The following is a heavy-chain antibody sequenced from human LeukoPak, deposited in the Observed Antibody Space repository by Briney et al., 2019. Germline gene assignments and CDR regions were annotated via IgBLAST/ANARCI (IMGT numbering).Heavy chain of an antibody. CDR3: ARLHDYGGKNFDL. CDR1: GVSISSSSYY. D-gene: IGHD4-23*01. J-gene: IGHJ2*01. Sequence: SETLFLTCTVSGVSISSSSYYWGWIRQPPGKGLEWLGYIYYSGSTNYNPSLKSRVTISVDTSKQQFSLKMSSVTAADTAVYYCARLHDYGGKNFDLWGRGTLVTVSS. V-gene: IGHV4-61*05. CDR2: IYYSGST.